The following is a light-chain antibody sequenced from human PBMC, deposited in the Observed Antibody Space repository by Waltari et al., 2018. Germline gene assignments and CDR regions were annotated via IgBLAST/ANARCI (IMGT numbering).Light chain of an antibody. CDR1: QSLFYTSNHKNY. Sequence: DIVLTQSPESLAVSLGERAPINCKSSQSLFYTSNHKNYLAWFQQKPGQPPRLLIFWASTRESGVPDRFSASGSGTDFALTISSLQAEDVAVYYCQQYSSWTFGQGTRVDIK. CDR3: QQYSSWT. CDR2: WAS. J-gene: IGKJ1*01. V-gene: IGKV4-1*01.